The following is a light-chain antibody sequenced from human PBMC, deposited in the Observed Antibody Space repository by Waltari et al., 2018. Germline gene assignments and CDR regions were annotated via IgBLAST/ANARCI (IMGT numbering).Light chain of an antibody. CDR1: QSITLY. CDR3: QQSYKTPYT. CDR2: AAS. J-gene: IGKJ2*01. V-gene: IGKV1-39*01. Sequence: DIQMTQSPSSLSASVGDKVTITCRASQSITLYVDWYQQKPGKAPKLLIYAASTLQTGVPSRFSGSGSGTVFTVTISSVQSEDFATYYCQQSYKTPYTFGQGTKLEI.